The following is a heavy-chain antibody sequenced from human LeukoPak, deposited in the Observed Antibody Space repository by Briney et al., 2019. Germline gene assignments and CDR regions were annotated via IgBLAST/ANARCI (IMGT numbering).Heavy chain of an antibody. J-gene: IGHJ3*02. CDR2: ISSLSGTI. D-gene: IGHD4-17*01. CDR1: GFTFSTYS. Sequence: GGSLRLSYAASGFTFSTYSMNWVRQAPGRGLEWISYISSLSGTINYADSVKGGFTISRDNAKNSLYLHINSLRDEDTAVYSCARDTLVYADSPDAFDIWGQGTMVTVSS. V-gene: IGHV3-48*02. CDR3: ARDTLVYADSPDAFDI.